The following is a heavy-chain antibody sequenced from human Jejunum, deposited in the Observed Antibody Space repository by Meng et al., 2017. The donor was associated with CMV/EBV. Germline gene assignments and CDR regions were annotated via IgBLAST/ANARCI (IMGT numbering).Heavy chain of an antibody. V-gene: IGHV4-34*01. D-gene: IGHD6-13*01. Sequence: AVYGGSFSGYYWSWIRQPPGKGLEWIGEINHSGSTNYNPSLKSRVTISVDTSKNQFSLKLSSVTAADTAVYYCARGEAAAEYFQHWGQAPWSPSPQ. CDR3: ARGEAAAEYFQH. CDR1: GGSFSGYY. J-gene: IGHJ1*01. CDR2: INHSGST.